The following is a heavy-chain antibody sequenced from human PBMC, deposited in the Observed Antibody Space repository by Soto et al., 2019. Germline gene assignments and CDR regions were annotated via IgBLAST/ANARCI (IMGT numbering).Heavy chain of an antibody. V-gene: IGHV4-59*01. CDR2: LYYGRSA. D-gene: IGHD3-22*01. Sequence: QVQLQESGPGLVKPSETLSLTCAVSGDSISSYYCMWIRQPPGKGLESIGYLYYGRSANYNPSLKCRVTLSVDTATSQCSLTLSSMTAADTAVYYCALRSMAVVPEYWGQGNLVTVSS. CDR1: GDSISSYY. CDR3: ALRSMAVVPEY. J-gene: IGHJ4*02.